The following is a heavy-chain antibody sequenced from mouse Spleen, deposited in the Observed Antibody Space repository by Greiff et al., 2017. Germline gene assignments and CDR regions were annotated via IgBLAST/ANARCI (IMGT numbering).Heavy chain of an antibody. Sequence: VQLQQSGPELVKPGASVKISCKASGYAFSSSWMNWVKQRPGKGLEWIGRIYPGDGDTNYNGKFKGKATLTADKSSSTAYMQLSSLTSEDSAVYFCARNDYDALFDYWGQGTTLTVSS. CDR3: ARNDYDALFDY. V-gene: IGHV1-82*01. J-gene: IGHJ2*01. CDR1: GYAFSSSW. CDR2: IYPGDGDT. D-gene: IGHD2-4*01.